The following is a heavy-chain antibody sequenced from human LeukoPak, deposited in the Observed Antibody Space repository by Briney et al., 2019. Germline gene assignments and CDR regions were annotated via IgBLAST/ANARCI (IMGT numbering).Heavy chain of an antibody. V-gene: IGHV1-69*05. J-gene: IGHJ5*02. CDR3: ARAPAYYYDSSGYLNWFDP. Sequence: GSSVKVSCKASGGTFSSYASSWLRQAPGQGLEWMGGIIPIFGTANYAQKFQGRVTITTDESTSTAYMELSSLRSEDTAVYYCARAPAYYYDSSGYLNWFDPWGQGTLVTVSS. CDR2: IIPIFGTA. D-gene: IGHD3-22*01. CDR1: GGTFSSYA.